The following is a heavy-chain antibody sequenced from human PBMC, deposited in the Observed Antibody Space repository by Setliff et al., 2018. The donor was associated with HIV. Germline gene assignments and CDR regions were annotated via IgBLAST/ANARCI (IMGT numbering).Heavy chain of an antibody. CDR3: ARDPHIVATDGYMDV. V-gene: IGHV1-18*01. CDR2: ISAYNGNT. CDR1: GYDFRRYG. J-gene: IGHJ6*03. Sequence: ASVKVSCKTSGYDFRRYGISWVRQAPGQGLEWMGWISAYNGNTNYAQKLQGRVTMTTDTSTSTAYMELRSLRSDDTAVYYCARDPHIVATDGYMDVWGKGTTVTVSS. D-gene: IGHD5-12*01.